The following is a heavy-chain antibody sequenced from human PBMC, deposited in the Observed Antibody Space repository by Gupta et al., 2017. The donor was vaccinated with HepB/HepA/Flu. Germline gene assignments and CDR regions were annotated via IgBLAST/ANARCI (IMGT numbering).Heavy chain of an antibody. D-gene: IGHD2-2*01. CDR3: ARAYCSNINCYDIGFDS. V-gene: IGHV1-2*02. CDR1: GYTFSGYY. J-gene: IGHJ4*02. Sequence: QVQLVQSGAEVKKPGASVKVSCTASGYTFSGYYVPWVRQPPGQGPEWMGWINPNSGATNYAQKFQDRVTMTRDTSISTAYMELGSLRSDDTAVYYCARAYCSNINCYDIGFDSWGQGTLVTVSS. CDR2: INPNSGAT.